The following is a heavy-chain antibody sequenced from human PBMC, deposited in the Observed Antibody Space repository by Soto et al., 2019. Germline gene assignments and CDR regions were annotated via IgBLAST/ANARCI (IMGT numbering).Heavy chain of an antibody. J-gene: IGHJ4*01. CDR2: IYPYDSDT. D-gene: IGHD2-2*01. V-gene: IGHV5-51*01. Sequence: PGESLKISCKTSGYSFTSYWMGWVRQMPGKGMEWMGNIYPYDSDTRYSPSFQGQVTISADTSITTAYLQWSGLRASDTAMYFCARHLVGSTRGNFDYWGQGTLVTVSS. CDR3: ARHLVGSTRGNFDY. CDR1: GYSFTSYW.